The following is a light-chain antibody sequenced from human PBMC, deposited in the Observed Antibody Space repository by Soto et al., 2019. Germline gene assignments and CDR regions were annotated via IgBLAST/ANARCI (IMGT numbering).Light chain of an antibody. Sequence: QSVLTQPPSASWSPGQSVTISCTGTSSDVGGYNYVSWYQQYPGRAPKLMIYEVTKRPSGVPDRFSGSKSGNXXXLTVSGLQAEDEADYYCSSYAASNNFYFVFGGGTXXTVL. V-gene: IGLV2-8*01. J-gene: IGLJ3*02. CDR3: SSYAASNNFYFV. CDR2: EVT. CDR1: SSDVGGYNY.